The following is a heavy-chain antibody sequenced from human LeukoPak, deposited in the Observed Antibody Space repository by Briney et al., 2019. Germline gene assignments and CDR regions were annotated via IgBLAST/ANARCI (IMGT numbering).Heavy chain of an antibody. D-gene: IGHD5-12*01. J-gene: IGHJ4*02. CDR3: AKDITSSGATTFDN. Sequence: GRSLRLSCVVSGFTFDDYAMHWVRQAPGKGLEWVSFISWNSGNIGYVDSVKGRFTISRDNAKNSLFLQMNSLRDEDTALYYCAKDITSSGATTFDNWGQGTLVTVSS. V-gene: IGHV3-9*01. CDR2: ISWNSGNI. CDR1: GFTFDDYA.